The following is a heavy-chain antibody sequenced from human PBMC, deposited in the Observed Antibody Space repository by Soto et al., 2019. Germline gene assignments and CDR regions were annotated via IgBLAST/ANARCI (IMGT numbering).Heavy chain of an antibody. CDR2: INHSGST. V-gene: IGHV4-34*01. CDR1: GGSFSGYY. J-gene: IGHJ6*02. CDR3: ARDSYYYDSSGYYPATHGMDV. Sequence: QVQLQQWGAGLLKPSETLSLTCAVYGGSFSGYYWSWIRQPPGKGLEWIGEINHSGSTNYNPSLKSRVTLSVDTSKNQFSLKLSSVTAADTAVYYCARDSYYYDSSGYYPATHGMDVWGQGTTVTVSS. D-gene: IGHD3-22*01.